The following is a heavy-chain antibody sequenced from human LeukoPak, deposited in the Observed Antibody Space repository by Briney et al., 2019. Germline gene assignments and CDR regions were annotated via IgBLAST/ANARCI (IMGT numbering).Heavy chain of an antibody. V-gene: IGHV4-4*07. Sequence: PSETLSLTCTVSGGSISSYSWNWIRQPAGKGLEWIGRVSSSGSTNYNPSLTSRVTLSVDTSKNQFSLRLRSVTAADTAVYYCAREVAYFYDFWTGYLFDYWGQGTLVTVSS. D-gene: IGHD3-3*01. CDR3: AREVAYFYDFWTGYLFDY. J-gene: IGHJ4*02. CDR2: VSSSGST. CDR1: GGSISSYS.